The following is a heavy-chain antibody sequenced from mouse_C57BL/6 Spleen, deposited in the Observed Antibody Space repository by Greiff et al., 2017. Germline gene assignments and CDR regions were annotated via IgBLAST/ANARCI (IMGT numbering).Heavy chain of an antibody. CDR2: IHPNSGST. Sequence: QVQLQQSGAELVKPGASVKLSCKASGYTFTSYWMHWVKQRPGQGLEWIGMIHPNSGSTNYNEKFKSKATLTVDKSSSTAYMQLSSLTSEDSAVYYCATYYYGSIDYWGQGTTLTVSS. V-gene: IGHV1-64*01. J-gene: IGHJ2*01. CDR1: GYTFTSYW. D-gene: IGHD1-1*01. CDR3: ATYYYGSIDY.